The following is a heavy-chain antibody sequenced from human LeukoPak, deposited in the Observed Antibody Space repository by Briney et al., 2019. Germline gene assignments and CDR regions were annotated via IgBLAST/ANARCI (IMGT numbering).Heavy chain of an antibody. Sequence: PGGSLRLSCVVSGFTLSTYWMHWVRQGPGKGLVWVSRIDSGGSNTLYADSVKGRFTISRDNSKNTLYLQMNSLRAEDTAVYYCAKDFYYYDRSGYYYDYWGQGTLVTVSS. J-gene: IGHJ4*02. CDR1: GFTLSTYW. CDR2: IDSGGSNT. D-gene: IGHD3-22*01. CDR3: AKDFYYYDRSGYYYDY. V-gene: IGHV3-74*01.